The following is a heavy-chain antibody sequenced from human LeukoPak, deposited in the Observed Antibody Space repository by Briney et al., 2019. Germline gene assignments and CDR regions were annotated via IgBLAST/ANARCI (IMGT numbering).Heavy chain of an antibody. CDR3: AREIWNPDY. CDR1: GYSISSGYY. J-gene: IGHJ4*02. CDR2: IYHSGRT. Sequence: SETLSLTCTVSGYSISSGYYWGWIRQPPGKGLEWIGNIYHSGRTANNPSLKSRVTMSVDTSKDQISLKLTSVTAADTAVYYCAREIWNPDYWGQGTLATVSS. V-gene: IGHV4-38-2*02. D-gene: IGHD1-1*01.